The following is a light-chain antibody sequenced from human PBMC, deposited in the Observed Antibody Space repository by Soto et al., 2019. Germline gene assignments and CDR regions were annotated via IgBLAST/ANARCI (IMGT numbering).Light chain of an antibody. CDR3: QQYNQWPGT. V-gene: IGKV3-15*01. CDR2: GAS. J-gene: IGKJ2*01. CDR1: QSVRSN. Sequence: EIVMTQSPVTLSVSPGERAALSCRASQSVRSNLAWYQQKPGQAPRLLIYGASTRDTGIAARFSGSGSGTEFTLTISSLQSEDFAVYYCQQYNQWPGTFGQGAKLEIK.